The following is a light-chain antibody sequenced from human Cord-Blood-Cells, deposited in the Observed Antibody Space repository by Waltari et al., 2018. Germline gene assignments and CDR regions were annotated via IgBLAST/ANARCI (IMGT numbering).Light chain of an antibody. V-gene: IGLV2-14*03. CDR2: DVS. J-gene: IGLJ1*01. CDR1: RSAVGGYNY. Sequence: QSALTQPASVSGSPGQSTTIPCTGTRSAVGGYNYVSWYQQHPGQAPNLMIYDVSNRPSEVPNRFAGSKSGNTASLTISGLQAEDEADYYCSSYTSSSTLVFGTGTKVTVL. CDR3: SSYTSSSTLV.